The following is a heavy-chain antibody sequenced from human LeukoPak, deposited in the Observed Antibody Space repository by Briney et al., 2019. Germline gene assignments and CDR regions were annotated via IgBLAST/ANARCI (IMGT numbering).Heavy chain of an antibody. CDR1: GFTFSSYG. CDR3: AKEDCTNGVCYPVFVY. D-gene: IGHD2-8*01. V-gene: IGHV3-30*18. J-gene: IGHJ4*02. CDR2: ISYDGSNK. Sequence: GGSLRLSCAASGFTFSSYGMHWVRQAPGKGLEWVAVISYDGSNKYYADPVKGRFTISRDNSKSTLYLQMNSLRAEDTAVYYCAKEDCTNGVCYPVFVYWGQGTLVTVSS.